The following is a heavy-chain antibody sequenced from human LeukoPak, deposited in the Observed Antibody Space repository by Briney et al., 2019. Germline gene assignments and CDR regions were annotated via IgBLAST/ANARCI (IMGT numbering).Heavy chain of an antibody. Sequence: SETLSLTCAVSGYSITSNYYWGWIRQPPGKGLEWIGSIFHNGNTYYDPSLKSRVTISLDTSKNQFSLELSSVTADATAVYYCVRDSAGHYYDSRRQYDYWGQGTLVTVSS. V-gene: IGHV4-38-2*02. J-gene: IGHJ4*02. CDR2: IFHNGNT. CDR1: GYSITSNYY. CDR3: VRDSAGHYYDSRRQYDY. D-gene: IGHD3-10*01.